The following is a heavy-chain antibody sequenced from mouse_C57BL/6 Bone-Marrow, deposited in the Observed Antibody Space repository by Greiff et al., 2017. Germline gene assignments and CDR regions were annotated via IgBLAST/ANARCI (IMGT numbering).Heavy chain of an antibody. CDR2: INSDGGST. V-gene: IGHV5-2*01. D-gene: IGHD1-1*01. CDR3: ASLITTVAYWYFDV. CDR1: EYEFPSHD. Sequence: EVMLVESGGGLVQPGESLKLSCESNEYEFPSHDMSWVRKTPEKRLELVAAINSDGGSTYYPDTMERRFIISRDNTKKTLYLQMSSLRSEDTALYYCASLITTVAYWYFDVWGTGTTVTVSS. J-gene: IGHJ1*03.